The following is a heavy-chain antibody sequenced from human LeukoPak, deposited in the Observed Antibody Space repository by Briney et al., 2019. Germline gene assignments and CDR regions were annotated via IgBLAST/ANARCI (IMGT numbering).Heavy chain of an antibody. CDR3: ARDSSMIRGAPLTTI. Sequence: SETLSLTCTVSGGSISSGSHYWSWIRQPAGKGLEWIGRIYTSGSTNYNPSLKSRVTISVDTSKNQFSLKLSSVTAADTAVYYCARDSSMIRGAPLTTIWGQGTLITVSS. CDR1: GGSISSGSHY. CDR2: IYTSGST. V-gene: IGHV4-61*02. J-gene: IGHJ4*02. D-gene: IGHD3-10*01.